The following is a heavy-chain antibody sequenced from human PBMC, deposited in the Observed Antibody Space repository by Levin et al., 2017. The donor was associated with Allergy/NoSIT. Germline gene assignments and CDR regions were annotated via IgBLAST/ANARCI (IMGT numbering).Heavy chain of an antibody. V-gene: IGHV3-11*05. CDR1: GFTFSDYY. J-gene: IGHJ6*02. Sequence: GGSLRLSCAASGFTFSDYYMSWIRQAPGKGLEWVSYISSSSSYTNYADSVKGRFTISRDNAKNSLYLQMNSLRAEDTAVYYCARDDPDTSGPPLINYGIDVWGQGTTVTVSS. D-gene: IGHD3-22*01. CDR3: ARDDPDTSGPPLINYGIDV. CDR2: ISSSSSYT.